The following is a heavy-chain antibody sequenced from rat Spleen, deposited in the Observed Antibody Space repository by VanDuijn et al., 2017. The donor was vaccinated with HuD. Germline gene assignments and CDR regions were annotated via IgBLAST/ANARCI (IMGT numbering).Heavy chain of an antibody. V-gene: IGHV2-30*01. D-gene: IGHD4-3*01. CDR1: GFSLTSNN. J-gene: IGHJ2*01. Sequence: QVQLKESGPGLVQPSQTLSLTCTVSGFSLTSNNVHWVRQPTGKGLEWMGVIWTGGSTGYNSTLKSRLSISRDTSKSQVFLKVSSLQTEDIGTYYCARGSGKVIHFDYWGQGVMVTVSS. CDR2: IWTGGST. CDR3: ARGSGKVIHFDY.